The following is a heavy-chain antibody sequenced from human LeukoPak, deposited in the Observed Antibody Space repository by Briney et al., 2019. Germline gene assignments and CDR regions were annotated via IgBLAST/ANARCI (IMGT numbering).Heavy chain of an antibody. CDR3: ARDRLYSSVYYYGMDV. CDR1: GGSISSGGYS. J-gene: IGHJ6*02. CDR2: IYHSGST. D-gene: IGHD6-25*01. V-gene: IGHV4-30-2*01. Sequence: SETLPLTCAVSGGSISSGGYSWSWIRQPPGKGLEWIGYIYHSGSTYYNPSLKSRVTISVDRSKNQFSLKLSSVTAADTAVYYCARDRLYSSVYYYGMDVWGQGTTVTVSS.